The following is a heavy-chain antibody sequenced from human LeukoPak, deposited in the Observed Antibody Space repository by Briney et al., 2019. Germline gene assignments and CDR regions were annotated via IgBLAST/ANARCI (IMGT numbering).Heavy chain of an antibody. D-gene: IGHD3-10*01. CDR1: GYTFNANY. Sequence: ASVKVSCKASGYTFNANYIHWVRQAPGQGLEWMGWIDHNSGETNYSQKFQGRVIVTRDTSISTAYMELSRLTSDDTAVYYCARGGYYASGNDAFDIWGQGTMVTVSS. CDR2: IDHNSGET. J-gene: IGHJ3*02. CDR3: ARGGYYASGNDAFDI. V-gene: IGHV1-2*02.